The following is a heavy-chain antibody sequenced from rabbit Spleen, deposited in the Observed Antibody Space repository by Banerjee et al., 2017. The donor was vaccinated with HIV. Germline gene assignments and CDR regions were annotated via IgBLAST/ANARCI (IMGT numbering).Heavy chain of an antibody. Sequence: QEQLVESGGGLVTLGGSLKLSCKASGIDFNSYGISWVRQAPGKGLEWIAYIYPDYGSTDYASWVNGRFTISLDNAQNTVFLQMTSLTAADTATYFCATSAVAGHGRDVYFNLWGPGTLVTVS. J-gene: IGHJ4*01. D-gene: IGHD3-1*01. CDR3: ATSAVAGHGRDVYFNL. CDR1: GIDFNSYG. CDR2: IYPDYGST. V-gene: IGHV1S47*01.